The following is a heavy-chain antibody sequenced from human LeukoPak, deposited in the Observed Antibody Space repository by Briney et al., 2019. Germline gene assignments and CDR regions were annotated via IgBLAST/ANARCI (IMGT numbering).Heavy chain of an antibody. D-gene: IGHD1-26*01. J-gene: IGHJ4*02. CDR1: GFTFSSYA. CDR3: AKAGVGQWELPHIFSDTYYFDY. V-gene: IGHV3-23*01. Sequence: GGSLRLSCAASGFTFSSYAMSWVRQAPGKGLEGVSVISGSGGRTYYADSVKCRFTISRDNSKNTLYLQMTSLGPEGTGVYYCAKAGVGQWELPHIFSDTYYFDYWGQGTLVTVSS. CDR2: ISGSGGRT.